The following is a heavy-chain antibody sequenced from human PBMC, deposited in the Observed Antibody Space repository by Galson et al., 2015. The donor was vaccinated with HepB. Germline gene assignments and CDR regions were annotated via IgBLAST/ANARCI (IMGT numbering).Heavy chain of an antibody. J-gene: IGHJ4*02. CDR1: GFTFSSYG. D-gene: IGHD3-9*01. CDR3: AKVSTRFDWLLYSDY. CDR2: IRYDGSNK. Sequence: SLRLSCAASGFTFSSYGMHWVRQAPGKGLEWVAFIRYDGSNKYYADSVKGRFTISRDNSKNTLYPQMNSLRAEDTAVYYCAKVSTRFDWLLYSDYWGQGTLVTVSS. V-gene: IGHV3-30*02.